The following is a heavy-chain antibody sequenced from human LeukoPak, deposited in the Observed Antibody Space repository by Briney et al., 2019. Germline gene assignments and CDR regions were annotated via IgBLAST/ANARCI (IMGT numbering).Heavy chain of an antibody. J-gene: IGHJ4*02. Sequence: SGGSLRLSCAASGFTVSSNYMSWVRQTPGKGLEWVAVIYSGGSTYYADSVKGRFTITRDNSKNTLYLQMNSLRAEDTAVYYCARGAGGGYFDWLVHDAYFDYWGQGTLVTVSS. CDR2: IYSGGST. CDR3: ARGAGGGYFDWLVHDAYFDY. D-gene: IGHD3-9*01. CDR1: GFTVSSNY. V-gene: IGHV3-53*01.